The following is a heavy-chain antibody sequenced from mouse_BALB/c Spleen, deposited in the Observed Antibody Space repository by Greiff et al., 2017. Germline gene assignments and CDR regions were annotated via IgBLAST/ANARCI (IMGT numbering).Heavy chain of an antibody. CDR2: IDPANGNT. CDR3: ARTTMITTGAMDY. J-gene: IGHJ4*01. CDR1: GFNIKDTY. D-gene: IGHD2-4*01. Sequence: EVKLMESGAELVKPGASVKLSCTASGFNIKDTYMHWVKQRPEQGLEWIGRIDPANGNTKYDPKFQGKATITADTSSNTAYLQLSSLTSEDTAVYYCARTTMITTGAMDYWGQGTSVTVSS. V-gene: IGHV14-3*02.